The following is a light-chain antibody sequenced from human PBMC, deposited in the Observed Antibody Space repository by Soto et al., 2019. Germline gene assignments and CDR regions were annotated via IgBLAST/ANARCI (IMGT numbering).Light chain of an antibody. CDR3: QSYDSSPV. V-gene: IGLV1-40*01. CDR1: SSNIGAGYD. J-gene: IGLJ2*01. CDR2: GNS. Sequence: QVVVTQPPSVSGAPGQRVTISCTGSSSNIGAGYDVHWYQQLPGTAPKLLIYGNSNRPSGVPDRFSGSKSGTSASLAITGLQAEDEADYYCQSYDSSPVFGGGTKLTVL.